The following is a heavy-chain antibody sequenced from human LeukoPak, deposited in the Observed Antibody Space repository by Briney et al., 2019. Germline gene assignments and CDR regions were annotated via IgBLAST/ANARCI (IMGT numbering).Heavy chain of an antibody. Sequence: SETLSLTCTVSGASISSHYWSWIRQPPGKGLEWVGYIYYSGSTNYNPSLKSRVTISVDTSKNQFSLKLSSVTAADTAVYYCARGTTYSSSWYPWFDRWGQGTLVTVSS. CDR3: ARGTTYSSSWYPWFDR. CDR2: IYYSGST. CDR1: GASISSHY. J-gene: IGHJ5*02. V-gene: IGHV4-59*11. D-gene: IGHD6-13*01.